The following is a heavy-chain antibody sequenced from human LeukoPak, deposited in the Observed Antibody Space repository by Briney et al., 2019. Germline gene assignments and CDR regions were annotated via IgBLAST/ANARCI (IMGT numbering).Heavy chain of an antibody. CDR2: INPSSGGT. CDR3: ARDYGDYYFDY. Sequence: GASVKVSCKASGYTFTGYYMHWVRQAPGQGLEWMGWINPSSGGTNYAQKFQGRVTMTRDTSISTAYMELSRLRSDDTAVYYCARDYGDYYFDYWGQGTLVTVSS. CDR1: GYTFTGYY. D-gene: IGHD4-17*01. V-gene: IGHV1-2*02. J-gene: IGHJ4*02.